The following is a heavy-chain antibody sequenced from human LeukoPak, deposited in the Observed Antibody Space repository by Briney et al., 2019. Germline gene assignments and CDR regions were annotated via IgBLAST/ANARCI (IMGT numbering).Heavy chain of an antibody. V-gene: IGHV3-23*01. Sequence: GGSQRLSCAASGFTFINYGMSWVRQAPGKGLEWVSAVSGSGPTYYADSVKGRFTISRDNSKNMVYLQMNSLRAEDTAIYFCTKGGQDCSPTTCYYDWGQGTLVTVSS. CDR3: TKGGQDCSPTTCYYD. CDR2: VSGSGPT. CDR1: GFTFINYG. D-gene: IGHD2-2*01. J-gene: IGHJ4*02.